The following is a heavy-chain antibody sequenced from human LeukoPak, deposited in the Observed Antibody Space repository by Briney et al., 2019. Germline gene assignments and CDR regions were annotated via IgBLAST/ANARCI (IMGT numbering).Heavy chain of an antibody. CDR2: IYYSGST. Sequence: SETLSLTCTVSGGSVSSGDYYWSWIRQTPGKGLEWIGYIYYSGSTYYNPSLKSRLTMSLDTSKNQFSLKLSSVTAADTAVYYCATGSGSYDAFDIWGQGTMVTVSS. J-gene: IGHJ3*02. D-gene: IGHD3-10*01. CDR1: GGSVSSGDYY. V-gene: IGHV4-30-4*01. CDR3: ATGSGSYDAFDI.